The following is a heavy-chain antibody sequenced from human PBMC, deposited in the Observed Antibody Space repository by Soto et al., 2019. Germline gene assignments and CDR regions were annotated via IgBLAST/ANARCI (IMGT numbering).Heavy chain of an antibody. J-gene: IGHJ6*02. Sequence: ASVKVSCTASGYTFTSYGISWVRQAPGQGLEWMGWISAYNGNTNYAQKLQGRVTMTTDTSTSTAYMELRSLRSDDTAVYYCARDSGGAVAGTDYHYGMDVWGQGTTVTVSS. CDR1: GYTFTSYG. CDR2: ISAYNGNT. V-gene: IGHV1-18*01. CDR3: ARDSGGAVAGTDYHYGMDV. D-gene: IGHD6-19*01.